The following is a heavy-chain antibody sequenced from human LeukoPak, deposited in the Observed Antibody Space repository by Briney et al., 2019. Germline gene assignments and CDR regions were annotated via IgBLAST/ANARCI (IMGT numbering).Heavy chain of an antibody. CDR2: INHSGST. CDR1: GGSFSGYY. CDR3: ARGRVAHYYGSGSGALAY. Sequence: PSETLSLTCAVYGGSFSGYYWSWIRQPPGKGLEWIGEINHSGSTNYNPSLKSRVTISVDTSKNQFSLKLSSVTAADTAVYYCARGRVAHYYGSGSGALAYWGQGTLVTVSS. V-gene: IGHV4-34*01. D-gene: IGHD3-10*01. J-gene: IGHJ4*02.